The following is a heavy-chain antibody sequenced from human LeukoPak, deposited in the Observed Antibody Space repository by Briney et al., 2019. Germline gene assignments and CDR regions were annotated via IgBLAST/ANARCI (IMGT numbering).Heavy chain of an antibody. J-gene: IGHJ6*03. V-gene: IGHV4-59*12. Sequence: SETLSLTCTVSGGSISSYYWSWIRQPPGKGLEWIGYIYYSGSTNYNPSLKSRVTISVDTSKNQFSLKLSSVTAADTAVYYCAQNTPTNRYYYYMDVWGKGTTVTVSS. CDR2: IYYSGST. D-gene: IGHD2-8*01. CDR1: GGSISSYY. CDR3: AQNTPTNRYYYYMDV.